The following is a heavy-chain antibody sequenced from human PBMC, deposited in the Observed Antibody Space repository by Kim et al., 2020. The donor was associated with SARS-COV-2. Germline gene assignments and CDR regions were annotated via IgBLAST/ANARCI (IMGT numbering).Heavy chain of an antibody. V-gene: IGHV4-34*01. CDR3: ARGGGIAVAGTARRYFQH. J-gene: IGHJ1*01. CDR1: GGSFSGYY. Sequence: SETLSLTCAVYGGSFSGYYWSWIRQPPGKGLEWIGEINHSGSTNYNPSLKSRVTISVDTSKNQFSLKLSSVTAADTAVYYCARGGGIAVAGTARRYFQHWDQGTLVTVSS. CDR2: INHSGST. D-gene: IGHD6-19*01.